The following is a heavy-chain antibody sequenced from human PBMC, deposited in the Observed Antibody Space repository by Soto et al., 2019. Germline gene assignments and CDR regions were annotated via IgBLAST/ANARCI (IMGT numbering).Heavy chain of an antibody. J-gene: IGHJ4*02. D-gene: IGHD4-17*01. CDR1: GGSISSSSYY. CDR2: VYYSGST. V-gene: IGHV4-39*01. Sequence: SETLSLTCTVSGGSISSSSYYWGWIRQPPGKGLEWIGSVYYSGSTFYNPSLKSRVTISVDTSKNQFSLKLSSATAADTAVYYCARSGYGGNIDYWGQGTLVTVSS. CDR3: ARSGYGGNIDY.